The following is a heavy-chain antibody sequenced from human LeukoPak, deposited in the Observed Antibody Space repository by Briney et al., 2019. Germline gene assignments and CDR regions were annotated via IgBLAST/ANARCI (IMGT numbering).Heavy chain of an antibody. CDR2: IYYSGST. CDR3: AGTALRWAYFDY. J-gene: IGHJ4*02. D-gene: IGHD4-23*01. Sequence: SETLSLTCTVSGGSISSYYWSWIRQPPGKGLEWIGYIYYSGSTNYNPSLKSRVTISVDTSKNQFSLKLSSVTAADTAVYYCAGTALRWAYFDYWGQGTLVTVSS. V-gene: IGHV4-59*01. CDR1: GGSISSYY.